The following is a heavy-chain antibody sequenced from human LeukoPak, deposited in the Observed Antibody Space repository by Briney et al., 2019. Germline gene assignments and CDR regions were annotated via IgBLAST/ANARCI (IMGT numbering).Heavy chain of an antibody. CDR1: AGSMSSYY. Sequence: ASETLSLTCTVSAGSMSSYYWSWVRQPPGKGLERIGYIYYSGSTNYNPSLKSRVTISLDTSKNQFSLKLDSMTAADTAVYYCARGRVAGGYYFDYWGQGTLVTVSS. CDR3: ARGRVAGGYYFDY. J-gene: IGHJ4*02. CDR2: IYYSGST. V-gene: IGHV4-59*01. D-gene: IGHD6-19*01.